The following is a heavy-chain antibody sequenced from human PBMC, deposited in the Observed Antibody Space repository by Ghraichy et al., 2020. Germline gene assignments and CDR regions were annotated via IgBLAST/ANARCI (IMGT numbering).Heavy chain of an antibody. CDR2: IYYSGST. CDR3: ARLYAWGCYFDY. Sequence: SETLSLTCTVSGGSISSSSYYWGWIRQPPGKGLEWIGSIYYSGSTYYNPSLKSRVTISVDTSKNQFSLKLSSVTAADTAVYYCARLYAWGCYFDYWGQGTLVTVSS. D-gene: IGHD3-16*01. CDR1: GGSISSSSYY. J-gene: IGHJ4*02. V-gene: IGHV4-39*01.